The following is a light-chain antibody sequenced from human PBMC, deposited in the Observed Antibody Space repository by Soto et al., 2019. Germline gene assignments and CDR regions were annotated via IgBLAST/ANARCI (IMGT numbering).Light chain of an antibody. V-gene: IGLV1-40*01. CDR1: SSNIGAGYD. CDR2: GNS. CDR3: QSYDSSLSGYV. Sequence: QSVLTQPPSVSGGPGQRVTISCTGRSSNIGAGYDVHWYQQLPGTAPKLLIYGNSNRPSGVPDRFSGSKSGTSASLAITGLQAEDEADYYCQSYDSSLSGYVFGGGTKVTVL. J-gene: IGLJ3*02.